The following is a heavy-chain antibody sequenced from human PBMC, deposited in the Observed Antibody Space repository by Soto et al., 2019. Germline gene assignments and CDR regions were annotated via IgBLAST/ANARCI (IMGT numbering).Heavy chain of an antibody. V-gene: IGHV4-61*08. D-gene: IGHD5-18*01. CDR1: GGSVSSGDYY. CDR3: ARIPVDTSMIYWLDP. J-gene: IGHJ5*02. CDR2: IYYSGNT. Sequence: PSETLSLTCTVSGGSVSSGDYYWSWIRQPPGKGLEWIGYIYYSGNTNYNPSLKSRVIISVDTSKNLFSLKLTSVTAADPAVYYCARIPVDTSMIYWLDPWGQGTLVTVS.